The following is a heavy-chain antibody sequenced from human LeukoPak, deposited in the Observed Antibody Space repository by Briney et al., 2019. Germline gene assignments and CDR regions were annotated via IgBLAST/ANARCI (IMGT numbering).Heavy chain of an antibody. V-gene: IGHV3-23*01. D-gene: IGHD3-22*01. CDR3: AKDKGIVVVITFDY. CDR1: GFTFSSYA. J-gene: IGHJ4*02. CDR2: ISGSGGGT. Sequence: GGSLRLSCAASGFTFSSYAMSWVRQAPGKGLEWVSAISGSGGGTYYADSVKGRFTISRDNSKNTLYLQMNSLRAEDTAVYYCAKDKGIVVVITFDYWGQGTLVTVSS.